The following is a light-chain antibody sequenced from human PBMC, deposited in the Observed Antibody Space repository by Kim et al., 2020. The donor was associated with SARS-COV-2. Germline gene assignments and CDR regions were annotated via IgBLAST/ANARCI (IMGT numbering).Light chain of an antibody. J-gene: IGLJ2*01. CDR3: NSRDSSGNHVV. CDR1: SLRSYY. V-gene: IGLV3-19*01. CDR2: GKN. Sequence: ALVQTVRITCQGDSLRSYYARWYQQKPGQAPVLVIYGKNNRPSGIPDRFSGSSSGNTASLTITGAQAEDEADYYCNSRDSSGNHVVFGGGTKVTVL.